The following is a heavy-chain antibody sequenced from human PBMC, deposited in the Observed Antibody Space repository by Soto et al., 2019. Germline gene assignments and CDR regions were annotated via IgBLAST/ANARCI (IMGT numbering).Heavy chain of an antibody. V-gene: IGHV4-34*01. J-gene: IGHJ4*02. CDR3: ARGVGEKIRSFDWLPPDY. CDR2: INHSGST. Sequence: QVQLQQWGAGLLKPSETLSLTCAVYGGSFSGYYWSWIRQPPGKGLEWIGEINHSGSTNYNPSLRSRVTISVDXYKLQXXLKLSSVTAADTAVYYCARGVGEKIRSFDWLPPDYWGQGTLVTVSS. CDR1: GGSFSGYY. D-gene: IGHD3-9*01.